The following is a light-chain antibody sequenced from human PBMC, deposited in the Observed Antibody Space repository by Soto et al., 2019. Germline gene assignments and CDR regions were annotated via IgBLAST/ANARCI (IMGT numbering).Light chain of an antibody. Sequence: EIVLTQSPGTLSLSPGERATLSCRASQSVSSSYLAWYQQKPGQAPRLLIYRTSSRATGIPDRFSGSGSGTDFTLTISRLEPGDFAVYYCQQYGSSSLTFGQGTKVDIK. CDR1: QSVSSSY. V-gene: IGKV3-20*01. CDR2: RTS. CDR3: QQYGSSSLT. J-gene: IGKJ1*01.